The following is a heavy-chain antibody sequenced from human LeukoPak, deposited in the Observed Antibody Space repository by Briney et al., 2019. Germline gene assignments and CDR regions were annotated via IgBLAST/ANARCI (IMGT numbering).Heavy chain of an antibody. D-gene: IGHD3-22*01. V-gene: IGHV3-20*04. CDR2: INWNGGSA. CDR1: GFTFDDFG. J-gene: IGHJ4*02. CDR3: ARALDSSGFYPYSFDY. Sequence: PGGALRLSCAASGFTFDDFGMSLVRQAPGKGLGWGSSINWNGGSAGYADSVKGRFTISRDNAKNSLYLQMSSLRAEDTALYYCARALDSSGFYPYSFDYWGQGTLVTVSS.